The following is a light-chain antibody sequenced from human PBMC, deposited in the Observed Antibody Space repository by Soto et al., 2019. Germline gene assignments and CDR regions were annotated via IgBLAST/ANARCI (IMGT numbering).Light chain of an antibody. Sequence: QSVLTQPPSVSGAPGQRVTISCTGSSSNIGAGYDVHWYQQLPGTAPKLLIYGNSNRPSGVPDRFSGSKSGTSASLAITGLQAEDEADSYCQSYDRTLSYVFGTGTKLTVL. CDR1: SSNIGAGYD. CDR2: GNS. CDR3: QSYDRTLSYV. V-gene: IGLV1-40*01. J-gene: IGLJ1*01.